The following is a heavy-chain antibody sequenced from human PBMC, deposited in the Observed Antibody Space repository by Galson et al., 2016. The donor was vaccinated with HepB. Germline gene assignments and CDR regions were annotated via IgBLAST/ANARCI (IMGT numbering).Heavy chain of an antibody. V-gene: IGHV4-59*01. CDR1: GGSISSYS. J-gene: IGHJ3*02. CDR2: IYYSGTT. D-gene: IGHD4-23*01. Sequence: ETLSLTCTVSGGSISSYSWSWIRQPPGKGLEWIAYIYYSGTTNYNPSLKSRVTISVDTSKSQFSLKVTSVTAADTAVYYCARSYGGYAFDIWGQGTMVTVSS. CDR3: ARSYGGYAFDI.